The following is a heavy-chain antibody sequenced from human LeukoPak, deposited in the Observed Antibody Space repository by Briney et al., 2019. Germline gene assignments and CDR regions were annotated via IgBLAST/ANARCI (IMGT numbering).Heavy chain of an antibody. J-gene: IGHJ4*02. D-gene: IGHD4-17*01. Sequence: SETLSLTCAVYGGTFSRYYWSWIRQPPGKGLDWIGEINDSGGTYYNPSLKSRVTISVDTSNNQFSLKLSSVTAADTAVYYCASLIHDYDDTMRDYWGQGTLVTVSS. CDR3: ASLIHDYDDTMRDY. V-gene: IGHV4-34*01. CDR2: INDSGGT. CDR1: GGTFSRYY.